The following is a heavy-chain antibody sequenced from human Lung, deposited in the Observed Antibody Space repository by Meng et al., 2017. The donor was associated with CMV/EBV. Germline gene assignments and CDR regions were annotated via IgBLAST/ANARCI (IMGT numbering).Heavy chain of an antibody. CDR1: GYSFNSYI. CDR3: ARISMIRGIIITGWFDP. CDR2: VNSYTGDT. Sequence: ASVKVSXKAYGYSFNSYIISWVRQAPGQGLERMGWVNSYTGDTDYAQQFQERITMTTDTSTTTVYMELRSLRTDDTAAYYCARISMIRGIIITGWFDPWGQGXLVTVSS. J-gene: IGHJ5*02. V-gene: IGHV1-18*04. D-gene: IGHD3-10*01.